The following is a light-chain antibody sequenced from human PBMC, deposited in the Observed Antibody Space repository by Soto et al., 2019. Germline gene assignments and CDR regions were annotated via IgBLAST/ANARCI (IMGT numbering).Light chain of an antibody. CDR1: RSVNSH. Sequence: EIVLTQSPATLSLSPGKRATLSCAASRSVNSHFPWYQQKPGQAPRLLTHDASYRATGIPARFSGSGCGTDFALTMSSLELEDFVVYYCQQRSDWRPRLTFGGGTKVEIK. J-gene: IGKJ4*01. CDR2: DAS. V-gene: IGKV3-11*01. CDR3: QQRSDWRPRLT.